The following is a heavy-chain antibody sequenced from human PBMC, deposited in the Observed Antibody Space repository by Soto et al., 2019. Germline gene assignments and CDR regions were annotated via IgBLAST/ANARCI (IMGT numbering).Heavy chain of an antibody. CDR2: TGASGRTT. D-gene: IGHD1-20*01. V-gene: IGHV3-23*01. CDR3: ATVHNTSRSFDY. J-gene: IGHJ4*02. Sequence: LRLSCAASGFSFSGYAMTWVRQAPGKGLEWVSTTGASGRTTYYADSVKGRFTVSRDNSKNTLDLQMSSLRADDTAVYYCATVHNTSRSFDYWGQGTLVTVSS. CDR1: GFSFSGYA.